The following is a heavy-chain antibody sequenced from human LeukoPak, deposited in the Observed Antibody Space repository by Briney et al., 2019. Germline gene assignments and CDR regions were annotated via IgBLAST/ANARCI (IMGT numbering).Heavy chain of an antibody. Sequence: GSSVKVSCKASGDTFNSSAISWVRQAPGQELEWVGRIIPMLGIPSYAQNFQGRVTITADTSTNTAFMELSSLRSDDTAVYYCAQRLSWLDPWGQGTRVTVSS. J-gene: IGHJ5*02. V-gene: IGHV1-69*04. D-gene: IGHD4-17*01. CDR2: IIPMLGIP. CDR1: GDTFNSSA. CDR3: AQRLSWLDP.